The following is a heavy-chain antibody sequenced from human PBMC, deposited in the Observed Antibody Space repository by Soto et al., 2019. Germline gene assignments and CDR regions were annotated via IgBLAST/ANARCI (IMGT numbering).Heavy chain of an antibody. J-gene: IGHJ4*02. D-gene: IGHD3-10*01. CDR2: ISHDGSNQ. CDR1: GFTFSSFA. V-gene: IGHV3-30*18. Sequence: QVQLVESGGGVVQPGRSLRLSCAASGFTFSSFAMHWVRQAPGKGLEWVAVISHDGSNQYYADSVKGRFTISRDNSQKTLYLQMNSLRAEDTALYCCAKWSGGYSFDYWGQGSLVTVSS. CDR3: AKWSGGYSFDY.